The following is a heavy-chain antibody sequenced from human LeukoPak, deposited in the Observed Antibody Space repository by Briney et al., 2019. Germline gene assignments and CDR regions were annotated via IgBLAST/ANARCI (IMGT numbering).Heavy chain of an antibody. CDR3: ARPLSNGYFHDSGGYYPYAMDV. J-gene: IGHJ6*02. D-gene: IGHD3-22*01. Sequence: GGSLRLSCAASGFTFSTYWMSWVRQAPGKGLEWVAVISYDGSNKFYADSVKGRFAISRDNSKNTLYLQMNSLRGYDSAVYYCARPLSNGYFHDSGGYYPYAMDVWGQGTTVTVSS. CDR2: ISYDGSNK. CDR1: GFTFSTYW. V-gene: IGHV3-30*09.